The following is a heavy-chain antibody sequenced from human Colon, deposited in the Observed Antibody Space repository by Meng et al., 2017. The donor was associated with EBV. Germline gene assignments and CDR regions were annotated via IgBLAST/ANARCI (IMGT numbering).Heavy chain of an antibody. CDR2: IYYTGST. CDR1: GGSINSGDYY. J-gene: IGHJ4*02. V-gene: IGHV4-30-4*01. Sequence: QVRLQVSGPGLVKPSXXLSLTCTVSGGSINSGDYYWSWIRQPPGKGLEWIGYIYYTGSTYYHPSLKSRVTISMDTSKNQFSLRLSSVTAADTAVYYCARNYYFDYWGQGTLVTVSS. CDR3: ARNYYFDY.